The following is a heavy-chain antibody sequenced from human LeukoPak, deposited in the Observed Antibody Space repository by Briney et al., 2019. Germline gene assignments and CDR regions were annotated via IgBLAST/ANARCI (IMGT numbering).Heavy chain of an antibody. V-gene: IGHV3-23*01. CDR2: IFGSGGSA. J-gene: IGHJ4*02. CDR3: AKTTTGYSSGRYPAWPIDY. CDR1: GFTFGSYA. D-gene: IGHD2-15*01. Sequence: GGSLRLSCAASGFTFGSYAMYWVRQAPGKGLEWGSGIFGSGGSAHYADSVKGRFTISRDNSKNTVYLQMDSLRAEDTAIYYCAKTTTGYSSGRYPAWPIDYWGQGTLVTVSS.